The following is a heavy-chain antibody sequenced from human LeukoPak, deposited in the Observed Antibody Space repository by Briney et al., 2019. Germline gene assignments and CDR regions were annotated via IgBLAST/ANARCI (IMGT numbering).Heavy chain of an antibody. Sequence: PSETLSLTCTVSGGSISSYYWSWIRQPPGKGLEWIGYIYTSGSTNYNPPLKSRVTISVDTSKNQFSLKLSSVTAADTAVYYCARRASLGVVVPAAMPYYYMDVWGKGTTVTVS. CDR2: IYTSGST. V-gene: IGHV4-4*09. CDR3: ARRASLGVVVPAAMPYYYMDV. CDR1: GGSISSYY. D-gene: IGHD2-2*01. J-gene: IGHJ6*03.